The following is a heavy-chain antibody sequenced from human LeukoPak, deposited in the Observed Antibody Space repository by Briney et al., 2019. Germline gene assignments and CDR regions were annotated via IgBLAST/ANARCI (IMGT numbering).Heavy chain of an antibody. Sequence: GASVKVSCKASGYTFTGYYMHWVRQAPGQGLEWMGWINPNSGGTNYAQKFQGRVTMTRDTSISTAYMELSRLRSDDTAVYYCAGVSDYVWGSYRPIGWFDPWGQGTLVTVSS. CDR1: GYTFTGYY. CDR3: AGVSDYVWGSYRPIGWFDP. CDR2: INPNSGGT. D-gene: IGHD3-16*02. V-gene: IGHV1-2*02. J-gene: IGHJ5*02.